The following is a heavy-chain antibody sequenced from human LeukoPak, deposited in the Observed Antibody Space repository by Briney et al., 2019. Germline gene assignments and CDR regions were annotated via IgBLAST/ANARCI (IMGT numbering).Heavy chain of an antibody. J-gene: IGHJ4*02. D-gene: IGHD2-15*01. Sequence: GASVKVSCKASVYTFSAYYMHWVRQAPGQGLEWMGWIDANSGDTKYAQKFQGRVTITRDTSIGTAYMELNSLISDDTAVYYCASEAFCVGGSCQLHRVASWGPGTQVTVSS. CDR2: IDANSGDT. V-gene: IGHV1-2*02. CDR3: ASEAFCVGGSCQLHRVAS. CDR1: VYTFSAYY.